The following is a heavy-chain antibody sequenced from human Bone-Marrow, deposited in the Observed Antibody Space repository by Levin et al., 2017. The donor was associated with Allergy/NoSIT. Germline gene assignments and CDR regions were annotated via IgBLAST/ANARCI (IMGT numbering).Heavy chain of an antibody. CDR2: INSNTGGT. Sequence: GASVKVSCKASGYTFTDYYIHWVRQAPGQGLEWMGWINSNTGGTNFAPKFQVTVTMTRDTSTRTVYMELGRLRSSDTAVYYCARARHQEWMVLQYWGQGTLVTVSS. D-gene: IGHD4/OR15-4a*01. J-gene: IGHJ4*02. CDR1: GYTFTDYY. V-gene: IGHV1-2*02. CDR3: ARARHQEWMVLQY.